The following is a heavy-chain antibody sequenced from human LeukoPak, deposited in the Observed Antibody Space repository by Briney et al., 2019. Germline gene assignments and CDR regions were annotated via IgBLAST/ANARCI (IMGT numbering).Heavy chain of an antibody. CDR2: INSDGSTT. D-gene: IGHD1-26*01. Sequence: GGSLRLSCAASGFTFSSYWMHWVRQAPGKGLVWLSRINSDGSTTTYADSVRGRFIISRDNAKNTLYLQMNSLGAEDTAVYYCARVKVGVWGVCDTWGQGTMVTVSS. CDR3: ARVKVGVWGVCDT. CDR1: GFTFSSYW. V-gene: IGHV3-74*03. J-gene: IGHJ3*02.